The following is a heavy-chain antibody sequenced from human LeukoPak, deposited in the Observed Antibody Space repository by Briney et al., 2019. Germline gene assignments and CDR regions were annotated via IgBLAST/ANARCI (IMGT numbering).Heavy chain of an antibody. CDR3: ARGPGPFDY. J-gene: IGHJ4*02. CDR2: IYYSGST. V-gene: IGHV4-59*01. Sequence: SETLSLTCTVSGGSISSYYWSWILQPPGKGLEWIGYIYYSGSTNYNPSLKSRVTISVDTSKNQFSLKLSSVTAADTAVYYCARGPGPFDYWGQGTLVTVSS. CDR1: GGSISSYY. D-gene: IGHD1-1*01.